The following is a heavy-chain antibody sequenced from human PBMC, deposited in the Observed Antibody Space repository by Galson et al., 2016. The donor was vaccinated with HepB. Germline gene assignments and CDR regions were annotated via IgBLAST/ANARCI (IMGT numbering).Heavy chain of an antibody. V-gene: IGHV1-2*02. CDR3: ARVVTDYGAHSPYFEY. CDR1: GYPFVEYY. J-gene: IGHJ4*02. Sequence: SVKVSCKASGYPFVEYYLHWVRQAPGQGLEWVGWINPNSGDTNYAQKFQGRVTMTGDTSTKTVFMDLKNMSSDDTAVYYCARVVTDYGAHSPYFEYWGQGTLVTVSS. CDR2: INPNSGDT. D-gene: IGHD4-17*01.